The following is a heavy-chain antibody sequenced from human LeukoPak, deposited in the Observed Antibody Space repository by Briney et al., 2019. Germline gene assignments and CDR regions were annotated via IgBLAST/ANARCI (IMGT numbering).Heavy chain of an antibody. Sequence: PGGSLRLSCAASGFTFSSYAMSWVRQAPGKGLEWVSAISGSGGSTYYADSVKGRFTISRDNSKNTLYLQMNSLRAEDTAVYYCAKDTGIAVAGTKPDDAFDIWGQGTMVTVSS. CDR1: GFTFSSYA. CDR3: AKDTGIAVAGTKPDDAFDI. V-gene: IGHV3-23*01. D-gene: IGHD6-19*01. J-gene: IGHJ3*02. CDR2: ISGSGGST.